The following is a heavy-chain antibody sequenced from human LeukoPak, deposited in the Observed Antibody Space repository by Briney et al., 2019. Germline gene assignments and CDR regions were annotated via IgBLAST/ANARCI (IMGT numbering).Heavy chain of an antibody. CDR2: ISSSSSYI. V-gene: IGHV3-21*01. CDR1: GFTFSNYS. D-gene: IGHD2-8*01. J-gene: IGHJ4*02. CDR3: ARDDTRVLMVYAKYYFDY. Sequence: GGSLRLSCAASGFTFSNYSMNWVRQAPGKGLEWVSSISSSSSYIYYADSVKGRFTISRDNAKNSLYLQMNSLRAEDTAVYYCARDDTRVLMVYAKYYFDYWGQGTLVTVSS.